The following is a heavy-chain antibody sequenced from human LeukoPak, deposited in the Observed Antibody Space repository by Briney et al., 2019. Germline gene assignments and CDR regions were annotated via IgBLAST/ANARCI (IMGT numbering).Heavy chain of an antibody. J-gene: IGHJ4*02. CDR1: GYTFTGYY. Sequence: ASVKVSCKASGYTFTGYYMHWVRQAPGQGLEWMGWINPNSGGTNYAQKFQGRVTMTRDTSISTAYMELSRLRSDDTAVYYCARGNTYYYDSSGYPDCYWGQGTLVTVSS. CDR3: ARGNTYYYDSSGYPDCY. D-gene: IGHD3-22*01. CDR2: INPNSGGT. V-gene: IGHV1-2*02.